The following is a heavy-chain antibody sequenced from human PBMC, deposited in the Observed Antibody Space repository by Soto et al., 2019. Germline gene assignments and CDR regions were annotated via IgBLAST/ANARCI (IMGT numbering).Heavy chain of an antibody. CDR2: INAGNGHT. Sequence: ASVKVSCKASGYIFNSYVMHWVRQAPGQRLEWMGWINAGNGHTGYSQKFQGRVTINSDTSANTAYMELRSLRFEDTAVYFCARDCSGATCYVGAFDFWGQGTKVTVSS. CDR1: GYIFNSYV. V-gene: IGHV1-3*01. D-gene: IGHD2-15*01. CDR3: ARDCSGATCYVGAFDF. J-gene: IGHJ3*01.